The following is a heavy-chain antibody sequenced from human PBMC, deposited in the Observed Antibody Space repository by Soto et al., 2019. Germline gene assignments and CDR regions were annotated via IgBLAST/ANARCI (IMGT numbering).Heavy chain of an antibody. Sequence: PSETLSLTCTVSGASISSYYWTWIRQPPGKGLEWIGYMYYGGSTNYNPSLKSRVTISVDTSKNQFSLKLSSVTAADTAVYYCARGSYGSGTPYYCGMDVWGQGTTVT. CDR2: MYYGGST. CDR1: GASISSYY. D-gene: IGHD3-10*01. V-gene: IGHV4-59*01. CDR3: ARGSYGSGTPYYCGMDV. J-gene: IGHJ6*02.